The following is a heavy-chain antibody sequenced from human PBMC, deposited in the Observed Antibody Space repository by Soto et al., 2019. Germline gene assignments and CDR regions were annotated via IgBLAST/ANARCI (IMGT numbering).Heavy chain of an antibody. J-gene: IGHJ6*01. CDR1: GYTFTSYG. CDR3: ARRTRRGYYYYYGMDV. D-gene: IGHD4-17*01. CDR2: ISAYNGNT. V-gene: IGHV1-18*01. Sequence: GSVKGSFKASGYTFTSYGISLVRQAPGQGLEWMGWISAYNGNTNYAQKLQGRVTMTTDTSTSTAYMELRSLRSDDTAVYYCARRTRRGYYYYYGMDVWGQGTTVTVSS.